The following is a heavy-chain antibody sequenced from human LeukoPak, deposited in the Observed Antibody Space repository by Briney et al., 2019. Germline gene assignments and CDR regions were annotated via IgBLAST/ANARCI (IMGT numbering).Heavy chain of an antibody. J-gene: IGHJ4*02. V-gene: IGHV3-48*01. CDR3: ARAGSEDYGDYLDY. CDR2: ISSSSSTI. Sequence: GGSLRLSCAASGFTFSSYSMNWVRQAPGKGLEWVSYISSSSSTIYYADSVKGRFTISRDNAKNSLYLQMNSLRAEDTAVYYCARAGSEDYGDYLDYWGQGALVTVSS. CDR1: GFTFSSYS. D-gene: IGHD4-17*01.